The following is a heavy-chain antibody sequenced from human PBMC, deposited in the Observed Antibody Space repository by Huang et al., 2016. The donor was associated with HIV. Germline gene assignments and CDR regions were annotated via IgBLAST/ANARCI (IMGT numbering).Heavy chain of an antibody. CDR3: AKDHVAAVAGRRGWGFDY. V-gene: IGHV3-30*18. CDR2: ISNDGSNK. Sequence: QVQLVESGGGVVQPGRSLRLSCAASGFIFSSYGMHWVRTVQGKVLEWVAVISNDGSNKYYADSVKGLSTISRDNSKNTVYLQMNSLRAEDTAVYYCAKDHVAAVAGRRGWGFDYWGQGTLVTVSS. CDR1: GFIFSSYG. D-gene: IGHD6-19*01. J-gene: IGHJ4*02.